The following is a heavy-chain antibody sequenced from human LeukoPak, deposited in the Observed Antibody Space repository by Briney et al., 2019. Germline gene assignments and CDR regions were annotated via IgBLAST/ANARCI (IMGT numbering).Heavy chain of an antibody. Sequence: ASVKVSCKASGYTFTSYCMHWVRQAPGQGLEWMGIINPSGGSTSYAQKFQGSVTMTRDTSTSTVYMELSSLRSEDTAVYYCARDAWTRDGYNDYWGQGTLVTVSS. V-gene: IGHV1-46*01. D-gene: IGHD5-24*01. CDR3: ARDAWTRDGYNDY. CDR1: GYTFTSYC. J-gene: IGHJ4*02. CDR2: INPSGGST.